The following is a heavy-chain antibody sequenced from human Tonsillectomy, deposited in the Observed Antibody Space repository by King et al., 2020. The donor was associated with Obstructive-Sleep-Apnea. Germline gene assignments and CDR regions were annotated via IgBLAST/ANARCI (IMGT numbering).Heavy chain of an antibody. D-gene: IGHD6-13*01. V-gene: IGHV3-49*03. Sequence: VQLVESGGGLVQPGRSLGLSCAASGFNFRDYAISWFRQAPGKGLEWVGFIKTKVYGGTRQYAASVKGRVTISRDDSRSMAYLQMNSLKSEDTAVYYCVRDWGVAEASDAFDVWGQGTMVAVSP. CDR1: GFNFRDYA. J-gene: IGHJ3*01. CDR2: IKTKVYGGTR. CDR3: VRDWGVAEASDAFDV.